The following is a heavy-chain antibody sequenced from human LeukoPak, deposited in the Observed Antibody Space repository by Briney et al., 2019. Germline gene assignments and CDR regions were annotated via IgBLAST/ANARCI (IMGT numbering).Heavy chain of an antibody. CDR1: GGSISSYY. CDR2: IYYSGST. D-gene: IGHD6-13*01. Sequence: SETLSLTCTVSGGSISSYYWSWIRQPPGKGLEWIGYIYYSGSTNYNPSLKSRVTISVDTSKNQFSLKLSSVTAADTAVYYCARAPLAAAGSFDYWGQGTLVTVSS. CDR3: ARAPLAAAGSFDY. J-gene: IGHJ4*02. V-gene: IGHV4-59*01.